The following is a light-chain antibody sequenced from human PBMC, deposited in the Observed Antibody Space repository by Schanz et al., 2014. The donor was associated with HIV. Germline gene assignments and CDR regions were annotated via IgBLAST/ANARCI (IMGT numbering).Light chain of an antibody. J-gene: IGLJ1*01. V-gene: IGLV2-14*03. CDR1: SSDVGYYNY. Sequence: QSALTQPASVSGSPGQSITISCTGTSSDVGYYNYVSWYQQHPGKASKLMIYDVTNRPSGVSDRFSGSMSGNTASLTISGLQAEDEADYYCSSYTSSLTRVFGTGTKLTVL. CDR3: SSYTSSLTRV. CDR2: DVT.